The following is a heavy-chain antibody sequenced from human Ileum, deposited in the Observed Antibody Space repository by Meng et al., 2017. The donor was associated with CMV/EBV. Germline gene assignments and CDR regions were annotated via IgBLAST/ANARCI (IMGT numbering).Heavy chain of an antibody. J-gene: IGHJ6*02. V-gene: IGHV3-13*01. CDR1: GFTFSTYD. CDR3: ARALEF. Sequence: GESLKISCAASGFTFSTYDMHWVRQPTGKGLEWVSTVTSAGDTYYVGSVKGRFTISREDAENSLYLQMNSLRAEDTAVYYCARALEFWGQGTTVTVSS. CDR2: VTSAGDT.